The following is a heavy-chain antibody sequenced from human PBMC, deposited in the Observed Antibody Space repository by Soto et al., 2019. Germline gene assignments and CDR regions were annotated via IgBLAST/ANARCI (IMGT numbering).Heavy chain of an antibody. CDR2: TYFRSTWFN. Sequence: SQTLSLTCAISGNSVSTNSVAWNWIRQSPSRGLEWLGRTYFRSTWFNEYASSVKGRIIISPVTSKNHFSLQLNSVTPDDSAVYYCARDKRALAGYYFDYWGQGTPVTVSS. D-gene: IGHD6-19*01. J-gene: IGHJ4*02. V-gene: IGHV6-1*01. CDR3: ARDKRALAGYYFDY. CDR1: GNSVSTNSVA.